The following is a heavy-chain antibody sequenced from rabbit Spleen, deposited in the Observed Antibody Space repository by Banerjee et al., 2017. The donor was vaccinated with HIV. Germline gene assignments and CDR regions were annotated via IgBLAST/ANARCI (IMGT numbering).Heavy chain of an antibody. CDR3: ARDLTDAVGWNFGW. V-gene: IGHV1S47*01. CDR2: IDPLFGNT. CDR1: GFDFSGYG. Sequence: QEQLVESGGGLVQPGGSLKLSCKASGFDFSGYGMSWVRQAPGKGLEWIGYIDPLFGNTYYASWVNGRFTISSHNAQNTLYLQLNSLTAADTATYFCARDLTDAVGWNFGWWGPGTLVTVS. J-gene: IGHJ6*01. D-gene: IGHD4-1*01.